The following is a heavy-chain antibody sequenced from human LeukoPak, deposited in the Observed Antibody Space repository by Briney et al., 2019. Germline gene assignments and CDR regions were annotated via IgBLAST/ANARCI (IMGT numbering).Heavy chain of an antibody. J-gene: IGHJ4*02. CDR2: ISSSSSYI. V-gene: IGHV3-21*01. D-gene: IGHD3-16*02. Sequence: GGSLRLSCAASGFTFSSYSMNWVRQAPGKGLEWVSSISSSSSYIYYADSVKGRFTISRDNAKNSLYLQMNGLRAEDTAVYYCARDGERGELSLYMDYWGQGTLVTVSS. CDR1: GFTFSSYS. CDR3: ARDGERGELSLYMDY.